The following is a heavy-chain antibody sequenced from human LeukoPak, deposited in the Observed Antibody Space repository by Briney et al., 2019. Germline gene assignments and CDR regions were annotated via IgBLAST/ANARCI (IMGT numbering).Heavy chain of an antibody. CDR1: GFTFSSYA. CDR2: ISGSGGST. D-gene: IGHD3-22*01. CDR3: AKEFLDNSGYYGGGAVDY. J-gene: IGHJ4*02. V-gene: IGHV3-23*01. Sequence: TGGSLRLSCAASGFTFSSYAMSWVRQAPGKGLEWVSGISGSGGSTYYADSVKGRLPISRDNSKNTLYLQMNSLRAEDTAVYYCAKEFLDNSGYYGGGAVDYWGQGTLVTVSS.